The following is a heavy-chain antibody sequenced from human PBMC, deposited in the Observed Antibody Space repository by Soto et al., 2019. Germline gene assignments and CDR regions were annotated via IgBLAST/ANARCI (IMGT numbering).Heavy chain of an antibody. CDR1: GGSISSGDYY. Sequence: SETLSLTCTVSGGSISSGDYYWSWIRQPPGKGLEWIGYIYYSGSTYHNPSLKSRVTISVDTSKNQFSLKLSSVTAADTAVYYCARDRKEYYYDMDAFDIWGQGTMVTVSS. D-gene: IGHD3-22*01. J-gene: IGHJ3*02. CDR2: IYYSGST. CDR3: ARDRKEYYYDMDAFDI. V-gene: IGHV4-30-4*01.